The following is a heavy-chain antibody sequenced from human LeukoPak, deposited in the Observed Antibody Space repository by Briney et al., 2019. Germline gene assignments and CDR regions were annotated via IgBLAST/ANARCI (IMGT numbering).Heavy chain of an antibody. V-gene: IGHV3-30*02. CDR3: AKDSSGYYYKQFDY. CDR2: IRYDGSNK. J-gene: IGHJ4*02. Sequence: PGGSLRLSCAASGFTFSSDGMHWVRQAPGKGLEWVAFIRYDGSNKYYADSVKGRITISRDNSKNTLYLQINSLRAEDTAVYYCAKDSSGYYYKQFDYWGQGTLVTVSS. D-gene: IGHD3-22*01. CDR1: GFTFSSDG.